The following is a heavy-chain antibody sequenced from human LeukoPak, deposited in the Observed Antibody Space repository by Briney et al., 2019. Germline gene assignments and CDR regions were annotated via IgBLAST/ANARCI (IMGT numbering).Heavy chain of an antibody. D-gene: IGHD3-22*01. CDR2: INPNSGGT. J-gene: IGHJ4*02. V-gene: IGHV1-2*02. CDR1: GYTFTGYY. CDR3: ARDIYDSSGYYLV. Sequence: GPSVKVSCEASGYTFTGYYMQWVRQAPGQGLEWMGWINPNSGGTNYAQKFQGRVTMTRDTSISTAYMELSRLRSDDTAVYYCARDIYDSSGYYLVWGQGTLVTVSS.